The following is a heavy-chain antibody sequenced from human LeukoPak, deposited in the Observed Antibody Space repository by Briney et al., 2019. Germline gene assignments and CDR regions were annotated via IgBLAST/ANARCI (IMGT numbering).Heavy chain of an antibody. CDR1: GFTFNNFG. J-gene: IGHJ4*02. V-gene: IGHV3-74*01. CDR2: INTDGSST. Sequence: PGGSLRLSCEASGFTFNNFGMHWVRQAPGKGLVWVSRINTDGSSTSYADSVKGRFTISRDNAKNTLYLQMNSLRAEDTAVYYCARETQYYFDYWGQGTLVTVSS. CDR3: ARETQYYFDY.